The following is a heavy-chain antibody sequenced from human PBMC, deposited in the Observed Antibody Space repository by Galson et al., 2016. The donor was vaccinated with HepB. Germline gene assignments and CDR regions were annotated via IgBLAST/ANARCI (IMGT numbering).Heavy chain of an antibody. CDR1: GFIVSNFY. CDR3: VRGDVYIPGDV. D-gene: IGHD5-24*01. J-gene: IGHJ6*02. V-gene: IGHV3-53*01. Sequence: SLRLSCAASGFIVSNFYVAWVRQAPGKGLEWVATIYSGGSAHHADSVRGRFIISRDKSKNTLYLEMTGLRAEDSGVYYCVRGDVYIPGDVWGQGTTVTVSS. CDR2: IYSGGSA.